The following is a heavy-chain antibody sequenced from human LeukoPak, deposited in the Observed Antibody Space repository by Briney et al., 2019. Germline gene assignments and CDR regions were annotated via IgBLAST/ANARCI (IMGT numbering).Heavy chain of an antibody. CDR2: IHPGDSDT. V-gene: IGHV5-51*01. CDR1: GYSFTSYW. Sequence: GESLKISCKGSGYSFTSYWIGWVRQMPGKGLEWMGIIHPGDSDTRYSPSFQGQVTISADKSISTAYLQWSSLKASDTAMYYCARLTGYCSSTSCSSFDYWGQGTLVTVSS. J-gene: IGHJ4*02. D-gene: IGHD2-2*01. CDR3: ARLTGYCSSTSCSSFDY.